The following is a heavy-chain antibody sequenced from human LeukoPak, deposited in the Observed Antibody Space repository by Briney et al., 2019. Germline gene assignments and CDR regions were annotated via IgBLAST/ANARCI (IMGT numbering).Heavy chain of an antibody. V-gene: IGHV4-34*01. CDR3: ARCFWSGYSFHY. CDR1: GGSFSGYY. J-gene: IGHJ4*02. D-gene: IGHD3-3*01. CDR2: INHSGST. Sequence: SETLSLTCAVYGGSFSGYYWSWIRQPPGKGLEWIGEINHSGSTNYNPSLKGRVTISVDTSKNQFSLKLSSVTAADTAVYYCARCFWSGYSFHYWGQGTLVSVSS.